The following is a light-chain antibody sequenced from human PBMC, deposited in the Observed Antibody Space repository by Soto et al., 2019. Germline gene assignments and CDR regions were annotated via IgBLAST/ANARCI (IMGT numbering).Light chain of an antibody. V-gene: IGKV1-39*01. CDR1: QSISSY. CDR2: AAS. Sequence: DIQMTQSPSSLSASVGDRVTITCRASQSISSYLNWYQQKPGKAPKLLIYAASSLQSGVPSRFSSSGSGTAVSRTISGLQGEDFATYYGQQTYSTLTFGEVTKVEIK. J-gene: IGKJ4*01. CDR3: QQTYSTLT.